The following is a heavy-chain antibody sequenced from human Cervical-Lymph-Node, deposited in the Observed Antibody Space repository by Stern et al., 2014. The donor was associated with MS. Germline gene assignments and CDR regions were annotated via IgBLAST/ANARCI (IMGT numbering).Heavy chain of an antibody. Sequence: VQLVESGAEVRRPGSSVKVSCKASGGFFTNYVINWVRQAPGQGLEWVGGIVPHFGTSDYAQKVQGRVTITADESTSTAYMELSSLRSEDTAMYYCATYRDGYNYYYYYGMDVWGRGTTVTVSS. J-gene: IGHJ6*02. CDR2: IVPHFGTS. CDR1: GGFFTNYV. CDR3: ATYRDGYNYYYYYGMDV. D-gene: IGHD5-24*01. V-gene: IGHV1-69*01.